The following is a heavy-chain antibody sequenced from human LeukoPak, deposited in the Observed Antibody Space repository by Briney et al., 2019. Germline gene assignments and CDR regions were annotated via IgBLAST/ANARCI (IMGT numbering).Heavy chain of an antibody. J-gene: IGHJ4*02. CDR3: AKDGSNYDSSGYPSY. Sequence: PGGSLRLSCAASGFTFSSYGMHWVRQAPGKGLEWVAVISYDGSNKYYADSVKGRFTISRDNSKNTLYLQMNSLRAEDTAVYYCAKDGSNYDSSGYPSYWGQGTLVTVSS. D-gene: IGHD3-22*01. CDR1: GFTFSSYG. V-gene: IGHV3-30*18. CDR2: ISYDGSNK.